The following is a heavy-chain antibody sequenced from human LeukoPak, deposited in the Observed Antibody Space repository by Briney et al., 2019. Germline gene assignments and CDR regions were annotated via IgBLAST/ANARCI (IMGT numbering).Heavy chain of an antibody. CDR3: ARKRRWLPSPFDC. V-gene: IGHV4-34*01. Sequence: SETLSLTCAVYGGSFSGYYWSWIRQPPGKGLEWIGEINHSGSTNYNPSLKSRVTISVDTSKNQFSLKLSSVTAADTAVYYCARKRRWLPSPFDCWGQGTLVTVSS. D-gene: IGHD5-24*01. J-gene: IGHJ4*02. CDR1: GGSFSGYY. CDR2: INHSGST.